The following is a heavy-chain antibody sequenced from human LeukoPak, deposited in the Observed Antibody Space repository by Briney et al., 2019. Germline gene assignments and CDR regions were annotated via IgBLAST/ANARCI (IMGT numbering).Heavy chain of an antibody. J-gene: IGHJ3*02. CDR1: GYTFTGYY. V-gene: IGHV1-2*02. CDR3: ARALHVYYYDSSGYAFDI. D-gene: IGHD3-22*01. Sequence: GASVKVSCKASGYTFTGYYMHWVRQAPGQGLEWMGWINPNSGGTNYAQKLQGRVTMTRDTSISTAYMELSRLRSDDTAVYYCARALHVYYYDSSGYAFDIWGQGTMVTVSS. CDR2: INPNSGGT.